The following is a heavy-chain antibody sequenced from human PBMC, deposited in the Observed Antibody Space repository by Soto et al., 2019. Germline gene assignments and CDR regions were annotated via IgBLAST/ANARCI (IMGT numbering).Heavy chain of an antibody. CDR1: GFTFSTYA. D-gene: IGHD3-3*01. CDR3: AKGAYYDFWSGYSAFDC. CDR2: ISASGGST. V-gene: IGHV3-23*01. J-gene: IGHJ4*02. Sequence: PGGSLRLSCAASGFTFSTYAMTWVRQAPGKGLECVSVISASGGSTYYADSVKGRFSISRDNSKNTLYLQMNSLRAEDTAIYYCAKGAYYDFWSGYSAFDCWGQGTLVTVSS.